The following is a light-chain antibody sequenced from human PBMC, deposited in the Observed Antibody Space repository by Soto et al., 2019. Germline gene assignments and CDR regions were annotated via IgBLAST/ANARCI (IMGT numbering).Light chain of an antibody. J-gene: IGKJ3*01. CDR1: QSVRSY. CDR2: DAS. CDR3: QQRSNWPVT. Sequence: ESVLAQSPASLSLSPGETATRSSSASQSVRSYLAWYQQKPGQAPRLLIYDASTRETGIPARFSGSGSGTDFTLTISSLEPEDFAVYYCQQRSNWPVTFGPGTKVDIK. V-gene: IGKV3-11*01.